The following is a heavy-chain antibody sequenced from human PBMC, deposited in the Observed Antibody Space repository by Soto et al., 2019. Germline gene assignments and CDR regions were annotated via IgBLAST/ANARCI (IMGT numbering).Heavy chain of an antibody. CDR1: GGSVSSPNSY. CDR2: LYHSGST. CDR3: AREGPNMRYYDTRGSSFDM. J-gene: IGHJ3*02. V-gene: IGHV4-61*01. Sequence: SETLSLTCTVSGGSVSSPNSYWSWIRQTPGKGLEWIGYLYHSGSTNYNPSLKSRVTISVDTSKNQFSLNLRSVTAADTAIYYCAREGPNMRYYDTRGSSFDMWGQRTLVTVSS. D-gene: IGHD3-22*01.